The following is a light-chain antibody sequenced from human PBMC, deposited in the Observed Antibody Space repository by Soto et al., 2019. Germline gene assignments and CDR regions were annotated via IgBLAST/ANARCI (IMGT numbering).Light chain of an antibody. J-gene: IGKJ2*01. CDR3: QHNYGVPNT. Sequence: DIQMTQSPSSLSASVGDRVTITCRASQSISRFLMWHQQKPGQAPKLLIYSASDLESGVPSRFSGSGSGTDFTLTISGLRPEDFATYYCQHNYGVPNTFGQGTKLEIK. CDR1: QSISRF. CDR2: SAS. V-gene: IGKV1-39*01.